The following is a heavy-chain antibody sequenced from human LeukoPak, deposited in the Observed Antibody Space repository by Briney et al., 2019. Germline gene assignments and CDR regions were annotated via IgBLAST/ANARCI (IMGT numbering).Heavy chain of an antibody. V-gene: IGHV3-23*01. CDR1: GFTFSSYA. Sequence: GGSLRLSCAASGFTFSSYAMSWVRQAPGKGLEWVSAISGSGGSTYYADSVKGRFTISRDNAKNSLYLQMNSLRAEDTAVYYCARESVTIVVVPAATRDYYYYGMDVWGQGTTVTVSS. J-gene: IGHJ6*02. CDR3: ARESVTIVVVPAATRDYYYYGMDV. D-gene: IGHD2-2*01. CDR2: ISGSGGST.